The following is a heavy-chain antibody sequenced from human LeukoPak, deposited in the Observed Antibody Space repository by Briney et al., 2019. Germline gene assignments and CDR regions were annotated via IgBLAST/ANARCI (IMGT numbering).Heavy chain of an antibody. CDR2: MNPNSGNT. CDR1: GYTFTGYY. CDR3: ARGPSRIQLWLRSSYYYYMDV. Sequence: ASVKVSCKASGYTFTGYYMHWVRQATGQGLEWMGWMNPNSGNTGYAQKFQGRVTITRNTSISTAYMELSSLRSEDTAVYYCARGPSRIQLWLRSSYYYYMDVWGKGTTVTVSS. J-gene: IGHJ6*03. D-gene: IGHD5-18*01. V-gene: IGHV1-8*03.